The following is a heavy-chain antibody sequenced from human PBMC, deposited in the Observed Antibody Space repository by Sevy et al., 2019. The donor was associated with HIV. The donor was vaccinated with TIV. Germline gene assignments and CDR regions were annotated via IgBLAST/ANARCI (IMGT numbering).Heavy chain of an antibody. CDR1: GFTFSTHA. J-gene: IGHJ6*02. CDR2: ISYDGHMK. Sequence: GGSLRLSCTASGFTFSTHAAHWVRQAPGKGLEWVAVISYDGHMKYYADSVNGRFTISRDNSKSALYMDMNSLRPDDTARYYCARGGSGSFDPFYYYYDMDVWGQGTTVTVSS. D-gene: IGHD3-10*01. CDR3: ARGGSGSFDPFYYYYDMDV. V-gene: IGHV3-30-3*01.